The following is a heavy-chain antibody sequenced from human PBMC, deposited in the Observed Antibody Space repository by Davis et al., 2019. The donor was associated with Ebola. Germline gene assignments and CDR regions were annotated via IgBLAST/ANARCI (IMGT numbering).Heavy chain of an antibody. Sequence: GESLKISCAASGFTFSSYAMHWVRQAPGKGLEWVAVISYDGSNKYYADSVKGRFTISRDNSKNTLYLQMNSLRAEDTAVYYCARERGYSYGYLRYWGQGTLVTVSS. D-gene: IGHD5-18*01. CDR2: ISYDGSNK. V-gene: IGHV3-30-3*01. CDR1: GFTFSSYA. J-gene: IGHJ4*02. CDR3: ARERGYSYGYLRY.